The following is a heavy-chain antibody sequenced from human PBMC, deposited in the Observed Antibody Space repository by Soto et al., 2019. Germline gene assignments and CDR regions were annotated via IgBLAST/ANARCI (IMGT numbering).Heavy chain of an antibody. D-gene: IGHD4-17*01. J-gene: IGHJ4*02. CDR1: GFTLSDYG. CDR2: ISHDRSAK. V-gene: IGHV3-30*18. CDR3: ANDRRDGDYHSVYDF. Sequence: QVQLVESGGGVVQPGRSLRLSCAASGFTLSDYGMHWVRQAPGKGLERVAIISHDRSAKYWADSEKGRFNISRDNSKNTVYLQMDSLRAEDTAVYYCANDRRDGDYHSVYDFWGQGTLVTVSS.